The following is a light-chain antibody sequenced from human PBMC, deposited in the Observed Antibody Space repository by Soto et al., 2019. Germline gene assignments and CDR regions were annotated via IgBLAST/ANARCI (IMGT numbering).Light chain of an antibody. CDR3: QQYNSWPPIT. CDR1: ESVSSN. J-gene: IGKJ1*01. CDR2: GAS. Sequence: VMTQSPATLSVSPGERATLSCRASESVSSNLAWYQQRPGQAPRLVIYGASTRATGIPARFSGGGSGTEFTLTISSLQSEDFAVYYCQQYNSWPPITFGQGTKVDI. V-gene: IGKV3-15*01.